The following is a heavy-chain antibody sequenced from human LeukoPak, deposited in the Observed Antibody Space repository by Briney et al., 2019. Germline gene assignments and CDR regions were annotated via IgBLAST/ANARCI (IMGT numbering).Heavy chain of an antibody. D-gene: IGHD3-22*01. CDR3: AKDLLTYYYDSSGYYYVGGFDY. Sequence: GGSLRLSCAASGFTFSSYAMSWVRQAPGKGLEWVSAISGSGGSTYYADSVKGRFTISRDNSKNTLYLQMNSLRAEDTAVYYCAKDLLTYYYDSSGYYYVGGFDYWGQGTLVTVSS. CDR1: GFTFSSYA. V-gene: IGHV3-23*01. CDR2: ISGSGGST. J-gene: IGHJ4*02.